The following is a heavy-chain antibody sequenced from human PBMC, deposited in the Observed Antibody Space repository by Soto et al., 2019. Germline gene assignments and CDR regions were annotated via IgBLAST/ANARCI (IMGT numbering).Heavy chain of an antibody. Sequence: SETLSLTCTVSGGSVSSGSYYWSWIRQPPGKGLEWIGYIYYSGSTNYNPSLKSRVTISVDTSKNQFSLKLSSVTAADTAVYYCARTPRNYVLDYWGQGHWSPSPQ. J-gene: IGHJ4*02. CDR3: ARTPRNYVLDY. CDR1: GGSVSSGSYY. D-gene: IGHD1-7*01. CDR2: IYYSGST. V-gene: IGHV4-61*01.